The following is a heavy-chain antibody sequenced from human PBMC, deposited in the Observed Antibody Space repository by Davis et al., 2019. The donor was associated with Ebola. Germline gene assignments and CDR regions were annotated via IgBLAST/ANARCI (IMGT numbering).Heavy chain of an antibody. J-gene: IGHJ4*02. Sequence: ASVKVSCKVSGYTLTELSMHWVRQAPGKGLEWMGRINPNSGGTNYAQKFQGRVTMTRDTSISTAYMELSRLRSDDTAVYYCARLGHYYDSSGYNGYYFDYWGQGTLVTVSS. CDR2: INPNSGGT. CDR3: ARLGHYYDSSGYNGYYFDY. V-gene: IGHV1-2*06. D-gene: IGHD3-22*01. CDR1: GYTLTELS.